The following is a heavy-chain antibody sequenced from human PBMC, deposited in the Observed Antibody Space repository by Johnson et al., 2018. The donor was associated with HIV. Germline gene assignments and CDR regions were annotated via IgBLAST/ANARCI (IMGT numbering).Heavy chain of an antibody. CDR3: ARDRSKGGAFDI. CDR1: GFTFSSYD. CDR2: IGTAGDT. D-gene: IGHD2/OR15-2a*01. V-gene: IGHV3-13*01. Sequence: VQLVESGGGLVQPVGSLRLSCAASGFTFSSYDMHWVRQATGKGLEWVSAIGTAGDTYYPGSVKGRFTISRENAKNSLYLQMNSLRAGDTAVYYCARDRSKGGAFDIWGQGTMVTVSS. J-gene: IGHJ3*02.